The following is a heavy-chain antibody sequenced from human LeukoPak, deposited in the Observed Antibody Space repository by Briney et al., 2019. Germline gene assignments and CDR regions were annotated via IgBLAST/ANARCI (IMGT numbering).Heavy chain of an antibody. D-gene: IGHD4-11*01. Sequence: SETLSLTCAVYGGSFSGYYWSWIRQPPGKGLEWIGEINHSGSTNYNPSLKSRVTISVDTSKNQFSLKLSSVTAADTAVYYCARVHYSNYVWNYYYYYMDVWGKGTTVTVSS. V-gene: IGHV4-34*01. CDR3: ARVHYSNYVWNYYYYYMDV. CDR1: GGSFSGYY. CDR2: INHSGST. J-gene: IGHJ6*03.